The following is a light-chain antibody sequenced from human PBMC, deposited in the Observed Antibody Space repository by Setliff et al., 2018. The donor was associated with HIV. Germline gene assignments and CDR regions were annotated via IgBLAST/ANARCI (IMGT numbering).Light chain of an antibody. CDR3: QQYNDWPPFT. CDR2: GAS. V-gene: IGKV3-15*01. J-gene: IGKJ3*01. CDR1: QSVRSN. Sequence: EIVMTQSPVTLSVSPGERATLSCRASQSVRSNLAWYQQKPGQTPRLLIYGASTRATGIPARFSGSGSGTEFTLTISSLQSEDFATYYCQQYNDWPPFTFGPGTKVDIK.